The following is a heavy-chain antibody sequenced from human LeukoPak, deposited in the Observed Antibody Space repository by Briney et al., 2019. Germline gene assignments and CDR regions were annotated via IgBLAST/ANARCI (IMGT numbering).Heavy chain of an antibody. J-gene: IGHJ4*02. CDR2: IWYDGSNK. D-gene: IGHD6-13*01. CDR1: GFTFSSYG. V-gene: IGHV3-33*01. CDR3: ARERRRYSSSWSFDY. Sequence: GGSLRLSCAAPGFTFSSYGMHWVRQAPGKGLEWVAVIWYDGSNKYYADSVKGRFTISRDNSKNTLYLQMNSLRAEDTAVYYCARERRRYSSSWSFDYWGQGTLVTVSS.